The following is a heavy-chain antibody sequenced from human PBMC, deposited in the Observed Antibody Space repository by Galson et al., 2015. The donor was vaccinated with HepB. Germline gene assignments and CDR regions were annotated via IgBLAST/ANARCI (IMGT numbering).Heavy chain of an antibody. CDR1: GFTFSNYG. CDR3: ARDESMIVVVIGYYGMDV. D-gene: IGHD3-22*01. CDR2: ISASGSAT. Sequence: SLRLSCAASGFTFSNYGLTWVRQAPGKGLEWVSIISASGSATSYADSVKGRFTISRDNFENTVYLQMNSLRAEDTAVYYCARDESMIVVVIGYYGMDVWGQGTTVTVSS. V-gene: IGHV3-23*01. J-gene: IGHJ6*02.